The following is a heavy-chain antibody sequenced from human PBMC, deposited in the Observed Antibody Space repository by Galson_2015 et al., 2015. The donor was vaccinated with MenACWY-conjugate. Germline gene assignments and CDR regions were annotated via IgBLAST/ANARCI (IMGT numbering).Heavy chain of an antibody. D-gene: IGHD5-24*01. CDR3: ARTPLRRDDLPY. CDR2: IYHSGST. Sequence: ETLSLTCTVSGGSISSSNWWRWVRQPPGKGLEWIGEIYHSGSTNYNPSLKSRVTISVDKSKNQCSLKLSSVTAADTAVYYCARTPLRRDDLPYWGQGTLVTVSS. CDR1: GGSISSSNW. V-gene: IGHV4-4*02. J-gene: IGHJ4*02.